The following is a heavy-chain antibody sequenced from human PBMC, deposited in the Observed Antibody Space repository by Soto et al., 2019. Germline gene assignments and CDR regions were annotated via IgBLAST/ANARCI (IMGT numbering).Heavy chain of an antibody. Sequence: EVQLVESGGGLIQPGGSLRLSCAASGFTVSSNYMSWVRQAPGKGLEWVSVISGSGGSTYYADSVKGRFTISRDNSKNTLYLQMNSLRAEDTAVYYCAKGWGIAALDYWGQGTLVTVSS. CDR2: ISGSGGST. D-gene: IGHD6-13*01. CDR3: AKGWGIAALDY. J-gene: IGHJ4*02. CDR1: GFTVSSNY. V-gene: IGHV3-23*04.